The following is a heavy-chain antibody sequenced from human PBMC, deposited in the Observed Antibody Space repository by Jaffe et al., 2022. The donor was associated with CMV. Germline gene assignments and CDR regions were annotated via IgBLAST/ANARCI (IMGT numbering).Heavy chain of an antibody. CDR1: GFTFSSYS. J-gene: IGHJ6*03. Sequence: EVQLVESGGGLVKPGGSLRLSCAASGFTFSSYSMNWVRQAPGKGLEWVSSISSSSSYIYYADSVKGRFTISRDNAKNSLYLQMNSLRAEDTAVYYCARDGGSYGHRGNYYYYYMDVWGKGTTVTVSS. V-gene: IGHV3-21*01. CDR2: ISSSSSYI. CDR3: ARDGGSYGHRGNYYYYYMDV. D-gene: IGHD5-18*01.